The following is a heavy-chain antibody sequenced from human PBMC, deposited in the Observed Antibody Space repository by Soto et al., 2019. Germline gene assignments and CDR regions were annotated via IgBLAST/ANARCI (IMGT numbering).Heavy chain of an antibody. J-gene: IGHJ6*02. Sequence: QVQLVQSGAEVKKPGSSVKVSCKASGGTFSSYAISWVRQAPGQGLEWMGGIIPIFGTANYAQKFQSRVTITADESTSTSYMELSRLRSEDTAVYYCARGITGTPRTYYYYGMDVWGQGSTVTVSS. CDR1: GGTFSSYA. CDR2: IIPIFGTA. V-gene: IGHV1-69*01. CDR3: ARGITGTPRTYYYYGMDV. D-gene: IGHD1-7*01.